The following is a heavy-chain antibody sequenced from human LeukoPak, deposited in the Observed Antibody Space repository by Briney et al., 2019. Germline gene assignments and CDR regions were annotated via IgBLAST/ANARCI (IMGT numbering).Heavy chain of an antibody. Sequence: SVKVSCKASGGTFSNYAISWVRQAPGQGLEWMGRIIPLVDKSEYEQKFQGRVTITADKSTSIAYKEVSSLRSEDTAVYYCARVEGLLDYWGQGTLVTVSS. D-gene: IGHD1-1*01. V-gene: IGHV1-69*04. CDR1: GGTFSNYA. CDR2: IIPLVDKS. CDR3: ARVEGLLDY. J-gene: IGHJ4*02.